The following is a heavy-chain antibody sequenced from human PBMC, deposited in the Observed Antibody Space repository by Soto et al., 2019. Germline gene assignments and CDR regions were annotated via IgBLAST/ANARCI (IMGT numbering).Heavy chain of an antibody. D-gene: IGHD3-22*01. CDR2: ISYDGSNK. Sequence: GGSLRLSCAASGFTFSSYGMHWVRQAPGKGLEWVAVISYDGSNKYYADSVKGRFTISRDNSKNTLYLQMNSLRAEDTAVYYCAKDLRKWFLDYWGQGTLVTVSS. J-gene: IGHJ4*02. V-gene: IGHV3-30*18. CDR3: AKDLRKWFLDY. CDR1: GFTFSSYG.